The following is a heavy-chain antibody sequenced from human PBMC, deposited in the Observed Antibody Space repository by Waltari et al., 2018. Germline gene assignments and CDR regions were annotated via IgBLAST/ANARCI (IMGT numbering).Heavy chain of an antibody. V-gene: IGHV3-23*04. CDR2: ISGSGGST. J-gene: IGHJ4*02. CDR3: AKDEGSIAAALDY. D-gene: IGHD6-13*01. CDR1: GLTFLYAW. Sequence: EVHLVESGGGLVKPGGSLRLACAASGLTFLYAWLTWVRRAPGKGLEWVAAISGSGGSTYYADSGKGRFTISRDNSKNTLYLQMNSLRAEDTAVYYCAKDEGSIAAALDYWGQGTLVTVSS.